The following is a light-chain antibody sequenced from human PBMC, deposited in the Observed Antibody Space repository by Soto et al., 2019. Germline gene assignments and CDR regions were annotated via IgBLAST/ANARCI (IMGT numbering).Light chain of an antibody. Sequence: QLVLTQSPSASASLGASVKLTCTLSRGHSSYAIAWHQQQPEKGPRYLMKLNSDGSHSKGDGIPDRFSGSSSGAERYLTISSLQSEEEADYYCQTWGTGIWVFGGGTKVTVL. J-gene: IGLJ3*02. V-gene: IGLV4-69*01. CDR1: RGHSSYA. CDR2: LNSDGSH. CDR3: QTWGTGIWV.